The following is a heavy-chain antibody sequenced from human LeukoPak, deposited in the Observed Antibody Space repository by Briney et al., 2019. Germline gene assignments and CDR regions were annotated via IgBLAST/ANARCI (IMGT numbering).Heavy chain of an antibody. CDR3: AKLGYCSSTSCPTVTNFDY. D-gene: IGHD2-2*01. CDR1: GFTFSSYG. Sequence: GGSLRLPCAASGFTFSSYGMHWVRQAPGKGLEWVAVISYDGSNKYYADSVKGRFTISRDNSKNTLYLQMNSLRAEDTAVYYCAKLGYCSSTSCPTVTNFDYWGQGTLVTVSS. J-gene: IGHJ4*02. V-gene: IGHV3-30*18. CDR2: ISYDGSNK.